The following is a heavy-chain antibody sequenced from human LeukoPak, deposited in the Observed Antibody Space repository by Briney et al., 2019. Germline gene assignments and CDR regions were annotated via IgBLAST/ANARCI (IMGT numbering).Heavy chain of an antibody. CDR2: IYTSGST. V-gene: IGHV4-4*07. Sequence: PSETLSLTCTVSGGSISRYHWSWIRQPAGKGLEWIGRIYTSGSTNYNPSPKSRVTMSVDTSKNQFSLKLSSVTAADTAVYYCARQPAPYSSGWYDGFDIWGQGTMVTVSA. CDR3: ARQPAPYSSGWYDGFDI. J-gene: IGHJ3*02. CDR1: GGSISRYH. D-gene: IGHD6-19*01.